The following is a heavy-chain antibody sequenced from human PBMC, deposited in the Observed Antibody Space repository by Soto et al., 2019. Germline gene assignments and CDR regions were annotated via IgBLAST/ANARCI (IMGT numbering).Heavy chain of an antibody. V-gene: IGHV4-59*01. CDR3: ASGTIYGRPYYMDV. D-gene: IGHD3-3*01. Sequence: PSETLSLTCTVSGGSISSYYWSWIRQPPGKGPEWIGHVFYSGSNNYNPSLESRVTISVDTSKNQLSLKLSSVTAADTAVYYCASGTIYGRPYYMDVWGKGTTVTVSS. CDR2: VFYSGSN. J-gene: IGHJ6*03. CDR1: GGSISSYY.